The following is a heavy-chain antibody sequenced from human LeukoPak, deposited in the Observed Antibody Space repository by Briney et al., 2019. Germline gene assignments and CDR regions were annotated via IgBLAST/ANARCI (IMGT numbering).Heavy chain of an antibody. D-gene: IGHD3-16*01. CDR3: ARDLLDYDYVWGSYIDY. CDR1: GYTFTGYY. Sequence: GASVKVSCKASGYTFTGYYMHWVRQAPGQGLEWMGWINPNSGGTNYAQKFQGRVTMTRDTSISTAYMELSRLRSDDTAVYYCARDLLDYDYVWGSYIDYWGQGTLVTASS. CDR2: INPNSGGT. J-gene: IGHJ4*02. V-gene: IGHV1-2*02.